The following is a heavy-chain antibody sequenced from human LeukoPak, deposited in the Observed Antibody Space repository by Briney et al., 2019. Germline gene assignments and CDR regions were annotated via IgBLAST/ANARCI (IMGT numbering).Heavy chain of an antibody. V-gene: IGHV4-4*02. D-gene: IGHD3-3*01. Sequence: ASETLSLTCDVSGGSVTSTNWWTWVRQPPGKGLELNGEVHIYGRANYNPSLKSRLIMSVDLPENHISLKLTSVTAADTAVYYCAREGGFYRPLDYSGQGTLVTVSS. CDR3: AREGGFYRPLDY. J-gene: IGHJ4*02. CDR1: GGSVTSTNW. CDR2: VHIYGRA.